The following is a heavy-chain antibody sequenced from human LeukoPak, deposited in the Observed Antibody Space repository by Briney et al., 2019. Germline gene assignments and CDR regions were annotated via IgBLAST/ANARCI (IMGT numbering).Heavy chain of an antibody. CDR3: AKEGAAGGKMQFCFDY. CDR2: ISYDGSNK. Sequence: GRSLRLSCAASGFTFSSYAMHWVRQAPGKGLEWVAVISYDGSNKYYADSVKGRFTISRDTSKSTLYLQLNSLRAEDTAVYYCAKEGAAGGKMQFCFDYWGQGTLVTVSS. CDR1: GFTFSSYA. J-gene: IGHJ4*02. V-gene: IGHV3-30-3*02. D-gene: IGHD4-23*01.